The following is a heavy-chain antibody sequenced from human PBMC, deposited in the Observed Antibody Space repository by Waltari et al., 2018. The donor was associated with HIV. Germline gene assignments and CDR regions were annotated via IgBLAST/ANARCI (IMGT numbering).Heavy chain of an antibody. Sequence: EVQLVESGGGLVQPGGSLRISCAVSGLTFSSYWMSWVRHTPGKWLEWVSNIKQDGSEKYYVDSVKGRFIISRDNAKNSLYLQMNSLRAEDTAVYYCATEMGATNFWGQGALVTVSS. CDR3: ATEMGATNF. CDR1: GLTFSSYW. V-gene: IGHV3-7*01. J-gene: IGHJ4*02. D-gene: IGHD1-26*01. CDR2: IKQDGSEK.